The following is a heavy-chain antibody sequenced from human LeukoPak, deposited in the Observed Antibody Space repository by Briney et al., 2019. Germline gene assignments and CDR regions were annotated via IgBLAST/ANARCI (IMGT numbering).Heavy chain of an antibody. D-gene: IGHD2-8*01. Sequence: GGSLRLSCAASGFTFSSYAMSWVRQAPGKGLEWVANIKQDGSEKYYVDSVKGRFTISRDNAKNSLYLQMNSLRAEDTAVYYCARERGVLGYWGQGTLVTVSS. CDR1: GFTFSSYA. CDR3: ARERGVLGY. CDR2: IKQDGSEK. J-gene: IGHJ4*02. V-gene: IGHV3-7*01.